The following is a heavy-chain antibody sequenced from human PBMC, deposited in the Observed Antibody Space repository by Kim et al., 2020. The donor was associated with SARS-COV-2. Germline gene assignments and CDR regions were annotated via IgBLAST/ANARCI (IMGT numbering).Heavy chain of an antibody. CDR1: GGSISSGDYY. CDR2: IYYSGST. Sequence: TLSLTCTVSGGSISSGDYYWSWIRQPPGKGLEWIGYIYYSGSTYYNPSLKSRVTISVDTSKNQFSLKLSSVTAADTAVYYCARLFGVVMEYRPQFDYWGQGTLVTVSS. CDR3: ARLFGVVMEYRPQFDY. D-gene: IGHD3-3*01. J-gene: IGHJ4*02. V-gene: IGHV4-30-4*01.